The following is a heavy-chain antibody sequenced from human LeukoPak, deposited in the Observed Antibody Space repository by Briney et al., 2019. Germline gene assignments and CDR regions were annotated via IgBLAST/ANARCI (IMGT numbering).Heavy chain of an antibody. CDR3: AKALRAAAAARGYFHH. J-gene: IGHJ1*01. CDR2: ISGSGDST. V-gene: IGHV3-23*01. D-gene: IGHD6-13*01. Sequence: PGGSLRLSCAASGFTFSSYAMNWVRQAPGKGLEWVSAISGSGDSTYYADSVKGRFTISRDNSKNTLYLQINSLRAEDTAVYYCAKALRAAAAARGYFHHWGQGTLVTVSS. CDR1: GFTFSSYA.